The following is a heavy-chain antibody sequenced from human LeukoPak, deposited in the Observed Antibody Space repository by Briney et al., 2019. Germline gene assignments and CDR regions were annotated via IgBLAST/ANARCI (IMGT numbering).Heavy chain of an antibody. Sequence: PSETLSLTCAVYGGSFSSYYWGWIRQPPGKGLEWIGSIYYSGSTYYNPSLKSRVTISVDTSKNQFSLKLSSVTAADTAVYYCARPEREWLVPWYFDLWGRGTLVTVSS. CDR3: ARPEREWLVPWYFDL. J-gene: IGHJ2*01. V-gene: IGHV4-39*01. D-gene: IGHD6-19*01. CDR2: IYYSGST. CDR1: GGSFSSYY.